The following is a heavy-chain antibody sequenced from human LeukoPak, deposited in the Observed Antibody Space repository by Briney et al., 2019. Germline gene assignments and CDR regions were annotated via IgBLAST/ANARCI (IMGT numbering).Heavy chain of an antibody. CDR3: ARGWNYGDY. V-gene: IGHV4-59*01. J-gene: IGHJ4*02. Sequence: SETLSLTCTVPGGAISSYYWSWIRQPPGKGLEWIGYVSYTGDASQNPSLRGRVTMSVDTSNNQVSLELSSVTAADTAVYYCARGWNYGDYWGEGTLVTVSS. D-gene: IGHD3-3*01. CDR2: VSYTGDA. CDR1: GGAISSYY.